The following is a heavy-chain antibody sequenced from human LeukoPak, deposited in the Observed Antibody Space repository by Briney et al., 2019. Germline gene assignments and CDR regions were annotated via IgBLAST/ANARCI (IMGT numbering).Heavy chain of an antibody. CDR3: AKGKYSSSSLDY. Sequence: GGSLRLSCAASGFTFSSYGMHWVRQAPGKGLEWVAFIRYDGSNKYYADSVKGRFTISRDNSKNTLYLQMNSLRAEDTAVYYCAKGKYSSSSLDYWGQGTLATVSS. V-gene: IGHV3-30*02. CDR1: GFTFSSYG. D-gene: IGHD6-6*01. J-gene: IGHJ4*02. CDR2: IRYDGSNK.